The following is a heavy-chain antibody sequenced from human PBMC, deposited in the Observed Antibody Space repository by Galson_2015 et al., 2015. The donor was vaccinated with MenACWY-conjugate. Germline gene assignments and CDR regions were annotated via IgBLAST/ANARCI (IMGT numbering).Heavy chain of an antibody. D-gene: IGHD3-10*01. V-gene: IGHV3-30*02. Sequence: SLRLSCATSGFTFSAFGMHWVRQAPGRGLEWVAYVRHDEGTKYYVDSVKGRFTISRDNSEKTVYLQMTSLRVDDTAVYYCAKVRTGDYYDSVGPGVGAFDIWGQGTEVIVSS. CDR2: VRHDEGTK. CDR1: GFTFSAFG. CDR3: AKVRTGDYYDSVGPGVGAFDI. J-gene: IGHJ3*02.